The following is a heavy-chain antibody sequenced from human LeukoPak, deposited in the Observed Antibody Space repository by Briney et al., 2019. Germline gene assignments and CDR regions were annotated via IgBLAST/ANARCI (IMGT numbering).Heavy chain of an antibody. CDR3: GRVGAHYGSGSYSDY. Sequence: SETLSLTCSVSGGSISSGSYYWSWIRQPAGKGLEWIGRIYTSGSTNYNPSLKSRVTISVDTSKNQFSLKLSSVTAADTAVYYCGRVGAHYGSGSYSDYWGQGTTVTVSS. CDR1: GGSISSGSYY. V-gene: IGHV4-61*02. CDR2: IYTSGST. D-gene: IGHD3-10*01. J-gene: IGHJ4*02.